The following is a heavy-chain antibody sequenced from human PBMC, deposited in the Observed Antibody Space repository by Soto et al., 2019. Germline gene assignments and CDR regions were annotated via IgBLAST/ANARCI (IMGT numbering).Heavy chain of an antibody. J-gene: IGHJ4*02. D-gene: IGHD3-10*02. V-gene: IGHV3-30*03. CDR2: ISYDGSDI. CDR3: AIVRVADSSLDH. CDR1: GFIFSNYG. Sequence: SLRLSCAGSGFIFSNYGMRWVRQAPGKGLEWVAFISYDGSDILYGDSVKGRFTISRDNSKSTLFLHMNRPTAEDTAIYFCAIVRVADSSLDHWGQGTLVTVSS.